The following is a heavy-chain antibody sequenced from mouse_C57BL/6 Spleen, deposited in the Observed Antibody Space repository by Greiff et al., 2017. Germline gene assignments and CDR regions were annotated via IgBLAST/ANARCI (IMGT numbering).Heavy chain of an antibody. Sequence: EVKLQESGGGLVQPGGSLSLSCAASGFTFTDYYMSWVRQPPGKALEWLGFIRNKANGYTTEYSASVKGRFTISRDNSQSILYLQMNALRAEDSATYYCARSYYDYDGRGYYFDYWGQGTTLTVSS. CDR2: IRNKANGYTT. CDR3: ARSYYDYDGRGYYFDY. D-gene: IGHD2-4*01. J-gene: IGHJ2*01. V-gene: IGHV7-3*01. CDR1: GFTFTDYY.